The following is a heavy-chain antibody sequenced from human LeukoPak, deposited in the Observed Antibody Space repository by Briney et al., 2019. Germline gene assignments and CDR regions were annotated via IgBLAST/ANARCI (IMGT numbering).Heavy chain of an antibody. CDR2: IKQDGSQE. J-gene: IGHJ4*02. CDR1: GFTLSTYW. CDR3: ARGVPYPSWSGPHYSDD. D-gene: IGHD3-3*01. Sequence: GGSLRLSCAASGFTLSTYWMSWVRQAPGKGLEWVAHIKQDGSQEYYVDSVKGRFTISRDNAKNSLNLQMNYLRSDDTAVYYCARGVPYPSWSGPHYSDDWGQGILVTVSS. V-gene: IGHV3-7*01.